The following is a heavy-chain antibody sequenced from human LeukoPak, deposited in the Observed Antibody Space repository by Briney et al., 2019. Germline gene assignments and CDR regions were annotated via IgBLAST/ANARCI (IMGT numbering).Heavy chain of an antibody. D-gene: IGHD5-12*01. CDR2: VAYSGST. CDR3: ARTVSGYYFNA. CDR1: GGSINSYY. J-gene: IGHJ5*02. V-gene: IGHV4-59*01. Sequence: SETLSLTCTVSGGSINSYYGSWIRQPPGKGLEWIGYVAYSGSTNYNPSLKSRVTISLDTSKNQFSLKLSSVTAADTAVYYCARTVSGYYFNAWGPGTLVTVSS.